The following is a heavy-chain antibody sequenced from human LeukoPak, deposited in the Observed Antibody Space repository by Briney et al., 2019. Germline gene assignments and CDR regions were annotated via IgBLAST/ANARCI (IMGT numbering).Heavy chain of an antibody. CDR2: ISGYTGNT. D-gene: IGHD6-13*01. CDR1: GYSFINYG. V-gene: IGHV1-18*01. Sequence: GASVKVSCKASGYSFINYGVNWVRQAPGQGLEWLGWISGYTGNTDYAQKFQGRVTMTTDTSTTTAYMELRSLRSDDTAVYYCARASRVASTGRFDYWGQGTLVTVSS. J-gene: IGHJ4*02. CDR3: ARASRVASTGRFDY.